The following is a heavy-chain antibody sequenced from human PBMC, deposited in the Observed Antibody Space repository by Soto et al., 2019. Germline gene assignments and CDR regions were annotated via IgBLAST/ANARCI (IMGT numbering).Heavy chain of an antibody. CDR3: ARDNDRLQLGGDYYYSLDV. Sequence: QVQLVQSGAEMKEPGSSVKVSCKTSGGTFSSSAISWLRQAPGQGLEWMGGIIPLFRTPDYAQKFQGRVTXAXGXXTSTAYMELSSLRSADTAVYYCARDNDRLQLGGDYYYSLDVWGQGTTITVSS. J-gene: IGHJ6*02. V-gene: IGHV1-69*05. CDR1: GGTFSSSA. D-gene: IGHD4-4*01. CDR2: IIPLFRTP.